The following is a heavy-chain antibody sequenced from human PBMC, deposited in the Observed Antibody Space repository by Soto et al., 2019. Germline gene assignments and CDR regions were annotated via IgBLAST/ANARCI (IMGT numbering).Heavy chain of an antibody. CDR2: TWHDGSNK. CDR1: GFSFSSYG. CDR3: SRDVIYGSGCLDL. V-gene: IGHV3-33*01. J-gene: IGHJ2*01. D-gene: IGHD3-10*01. Sequence: QVQLVESGGGVVQPGRSLTLSCGASGFSFSSYGMHWVRQAPGKGLEWVAVTWHDGSNKYYAVSVKGRFTISRDNSKYTVDLQMDSLRAEDTAVYYCSRDVIYGSGCLDLWGRGTPVTVSS.